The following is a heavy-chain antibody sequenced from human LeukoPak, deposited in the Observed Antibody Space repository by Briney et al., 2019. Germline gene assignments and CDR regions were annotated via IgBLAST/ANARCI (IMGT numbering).Heavy chain of an antibody. D-gene: IGHD6-13*01. CDR1: GGSISSGSYY. CDR2: IYYSGKT. J-gene: IGHJ4*02. Sequence: SETLSLTCTVSGGSISSGSYYWGWLRPPPGKGLEWIGSIYYSGKTYYNPSLKSRATMSVDTSKNHFSLTLSSVTAADTAVYYCARSIAAADDYWGQGTLVTVSS. CDR3: ARSIAAADDY. V-gene: IGHV4-39*01.